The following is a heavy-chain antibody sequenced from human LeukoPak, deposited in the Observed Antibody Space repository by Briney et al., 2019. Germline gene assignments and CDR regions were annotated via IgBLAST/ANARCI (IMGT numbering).Heavy chain of an antibody. D-gene: IGHD5-18*01. J-gene: IGHJ4*02. Sequence: PSETLSLTCAVYGGSFSGYYWSWIRQPPGKWLEWIGEINHSGSTNYNPSLKSRVTISVDTSKNQFSLKLSSVTAADTAVYYCARRGYSYGYRYVGYWGQGTLVTVSS. V-gene: IGHV4-34*01. CDR1: GGSFSGYY. CDR2: INHSGST. CDR3: ARRGYSYGYRYVGY.